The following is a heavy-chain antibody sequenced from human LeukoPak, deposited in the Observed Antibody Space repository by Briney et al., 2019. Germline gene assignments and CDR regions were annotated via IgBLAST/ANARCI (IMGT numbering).Heavy chain of an antibody. CDR3: ARDRLQLQS. Sequence: PSETLSLTCTVSGGSISYYYWNWLRQPPGKGLEWIGYIYTGNTNYNPSLKSRVTISVDTSKNQFSLKLSSVTAADTAVYYCARDRLQLQSWGQGTLVTVSS. CDR2: IYTGNT. J-gene: IGHJ5*02. CDR1: GGSISYYY. V-gene: IGHV4-59*01. D-gene: IGHD5-24*01.